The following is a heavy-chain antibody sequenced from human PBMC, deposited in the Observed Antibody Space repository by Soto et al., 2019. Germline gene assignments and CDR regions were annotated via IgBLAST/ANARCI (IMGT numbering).Heavy chain of an antibody. J-gene: IGHJ4*02. Sequence: VGSQSLSCAASGFIFSDFYMSWIRQDPGKGLEWVSYISSTGSTIYYADSVKGRFTVSRDNTKNSLDLQMNSLRAEDTAVYYCARDILTGFYSGDPIAYWGQGTLVTVSS. CDR2: ISSTGSTI. V-gene: IGHV3-11*01. CDR1: GFIFSDFY. D-gene: IGHD3-9*01. CDR3: ARDILTGFYSGDPIAY.